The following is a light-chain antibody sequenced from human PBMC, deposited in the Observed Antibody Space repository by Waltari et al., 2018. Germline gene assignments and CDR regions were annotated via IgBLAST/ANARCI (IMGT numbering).Light chain of an antibody. Sequence: QSALTQPRSVSGSPGQPVTISCTGTSSDVGDYNSVSWDQQHPGKVSRLMIYDVNKRPSGVPDRFSGSKSGNTASLTISGLQAEDEADYYCCSYAGSYLWVFGGGTKVTVL. CDR1: SSDVGDYNS. CDR2: DVN. V-gene: IGLV2-11*01. J-gene: IGLJ3*02. CDR3: CSYAGSYLWV.